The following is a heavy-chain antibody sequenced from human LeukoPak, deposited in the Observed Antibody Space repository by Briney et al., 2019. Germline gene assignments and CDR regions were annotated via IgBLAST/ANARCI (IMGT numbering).Heavy chain of an antibody. D-gene: IGHD7-27*01. V-gene: IGHV1-18*01. CDR2: ISAYNGNT. CDR1: GYIFTSYG. Sequence: ASVKVSCKASGYIFTSYGISWVRQAPGQGLEWMGWISAYNGNTNYAQKLQGRVTMTVDTYTSTAYMELRSLRSDDTAVYYCARTGDPGYNGMDVWGQGTTVTVSS. CDR3: ARTGDPGYNGMDV. J-gene: IGHJ6*02.